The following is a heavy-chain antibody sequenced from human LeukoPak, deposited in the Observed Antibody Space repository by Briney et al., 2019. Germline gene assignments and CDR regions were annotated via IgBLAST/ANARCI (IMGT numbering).Heavy chain of an antibody. J-gene: IGHJ4*02. CDR2: IKQDGSDK. CDR1: GFTFSSYW. Sequence: PGGSLILSCSASGFTFSSYWMSWVRQAPGKGLEWVANIKQDGSDKYYVDSVKGRFTISRDNAKNSVYLQMNSLRVEDTAVYYCARDGIDYWGQGTLVTVSS. V-gene: IGHV3-7*05. CDR3: ARDGIDY.